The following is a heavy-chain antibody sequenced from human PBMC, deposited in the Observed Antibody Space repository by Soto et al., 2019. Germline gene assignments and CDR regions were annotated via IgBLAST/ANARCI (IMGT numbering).Heavy chain of an antibody. J-gene: IGHJ5*02. CDR1: GFTFSSYG. CDR3: AKESIQQLHNWFDP. V-gene: IGHV3-30*18. CDR2: ISYDGSNK. Sequence: QVQLVESGGGVVQPGRSLRLSCAASGFTFSSYGMQWVRQAPGKGLEWVAVISYDGSNKYYADSVKGRFTISRDNSKNTLYLQMNSLRAEDTAVYYCAKESIQQLHNWFDPWGQGTLVTVSS. D-gene: IGHD6-13*01.